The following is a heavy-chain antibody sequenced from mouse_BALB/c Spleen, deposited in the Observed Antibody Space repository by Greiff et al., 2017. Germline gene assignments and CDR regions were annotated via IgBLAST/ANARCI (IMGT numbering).Heavy chain of an antibody. D-gene: IGHD2-2*01. J-gene: IGHJ2*01. Sequence: DVKLVESGGGLVQPGGSLKLSCAASGFTFSSYGMSWVRQTPDKRLELVATINSNGGSTYYPDSVKGRFTISRDNAKNTLYLQMSSLKSEDTAMYYCARERGYGYDVDYFDYWGQGTTLTVSS. CDR3: ARERGYGYDVDYFDY. CDR2: INSNGGST. CDR1: GFTFSSYG. V-gene: IGHV5-6-3*01.